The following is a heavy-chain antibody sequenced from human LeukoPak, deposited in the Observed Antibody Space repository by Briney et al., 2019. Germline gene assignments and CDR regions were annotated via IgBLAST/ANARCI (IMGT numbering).Heavy chain of an antibody. J-gene: IGHJ4*02. V-gene: IGHV4-59*08. CDR2: VYYTGST. D-gene: IGHD6-19*01. Sequence: SETLSLTCTVSGGSISNYFWSWIRQSPGRGLEWIGYVYYTGSTNYNPSLKSRVTISVDTSKNQFSLKLSSVTAANTAVYYCARHILRSGSDYWGQGTLVTVSS. CDR3: ARHILRSGSDY. CDR1: GGSISNYF.